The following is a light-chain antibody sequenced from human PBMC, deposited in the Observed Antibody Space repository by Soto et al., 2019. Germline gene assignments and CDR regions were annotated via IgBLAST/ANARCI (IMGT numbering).Light chain of an antibody. Sequence: EIVLTQSPGTLSLSPGERATLSCRASQSVSSAYLAWYQQIPGQAPRLLIYGASSRATGIPDRFSGSGSGTYFTLTISVLEPEDFAVYYWQHSGSSFYTFGQGTKLEIK. CDR1: QSVSSAY. J-gene: IGKJ2*01. V-gene: IGKV3-20*01. CDR2: GAS. CDR3: QHSGSSFYT.